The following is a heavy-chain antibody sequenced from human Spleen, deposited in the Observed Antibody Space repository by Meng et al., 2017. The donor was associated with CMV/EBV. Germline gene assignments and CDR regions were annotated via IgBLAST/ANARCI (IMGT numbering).Heavy chain of an antibody. CDR3: ARALYCGGDCYPPEGFDY. V-gene: IGHV1-69*05. D-gene: IGHD2-21*01. CDR1: TFSSYA. Sequence: TFSSYAISWVRQATGQGLEWMGGIIPIFGTANYAQKCQGRVTITTDESTSTAYMELSSLRSEDTAVYYCARALYCGGDCYPPEGFDYWGQGTLVTVSS. CDR2: IIPIFGTA. J-gene: IGHJ4*02.